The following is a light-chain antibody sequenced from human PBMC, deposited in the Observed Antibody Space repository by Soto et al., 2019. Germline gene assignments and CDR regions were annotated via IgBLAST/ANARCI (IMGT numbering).Light chain of an antibody. Sequence: EIVLTQSPATISLSPGERATLSCRASQSVSSYLAWYQQEPGQAPRLLIYDASDRATGIPARFSGSGSGTDFTLTISSLEPEDFAVYYCQQRNSWPLTFGGGTKVEIK. CDR1: QSVSSY. CDR3: QQRNSWPLT. J-gene: IGKJ4*01. V-gene: IGKV3-11*01. CDR2: DAS.